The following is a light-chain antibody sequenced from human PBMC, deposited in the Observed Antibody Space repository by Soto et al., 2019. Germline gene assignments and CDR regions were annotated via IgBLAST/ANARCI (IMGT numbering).Light chain of an antibody. Sequence: DIQMTQSPSTLSDSVGDRVTITCRASQSLTSWLAWYQQKPGKAPQLLIYDASSLESGVPSRFSGSESGTEFTLTITSLQPDDSATYYCQEYTDNSGTFGQGTKVDIK. J-gene: IGKJ1*01. V-gene: IGKV1-5*01. CDR2: DAS. CDR3: QEYTDNSGT. CDR1: QSLTSW.